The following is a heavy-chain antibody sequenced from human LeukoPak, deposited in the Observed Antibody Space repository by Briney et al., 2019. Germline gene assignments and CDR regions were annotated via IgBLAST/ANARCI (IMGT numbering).Heavy chain of an antibody. D-gene: IGHD3/OR15-3a*01. CDR2: IGGSGATT. CDR1: RFTYVSYA. J-gene: IGHJ4*02. CDR3: AFIPVGGLVISNSDY. V-gene: IGHV3-23*01. Sequence: GGSLRLSCEASRFTYVSYAMTWVRQAPGKGLEWVSSIGGSGATTYYADSVKGRFTVSADNSKNTLYLQMNSLRAEDTAVYYCAFIPVGGLVISNSDYWGQGTRVTVSS.